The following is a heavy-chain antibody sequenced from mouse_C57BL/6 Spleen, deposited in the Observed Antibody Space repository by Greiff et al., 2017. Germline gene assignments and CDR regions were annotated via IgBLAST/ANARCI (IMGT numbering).Heavy chain of an antibody. D-gene: IGHD2-1*01. Sequence: EVKLVESEGGLVQPGSSMKLSCTASGFTFSDYYMAWVRQVPEKGLEWVANINYDGSSTYYLDSLKSRFIISRDNAKNILYLRMSSLRTQDTATYYCSRVYYAFPYWYFDVWGTGTTVTVSS. CDR3: SRVYYAFPYWYFDV. CDR2: INYDGSST. V-gene: IGHV5-16*01. J-gene: IGHJ1*03. CDR1: GFTFSDYY.